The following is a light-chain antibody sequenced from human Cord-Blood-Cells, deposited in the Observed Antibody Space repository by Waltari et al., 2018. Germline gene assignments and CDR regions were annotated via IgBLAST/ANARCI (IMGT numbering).Light chain of an antibody. V-gene: IGLV3-21*04. CDR1: NIGSKS. J-gene: IGLJ2*01. CDR3: QVWDSSSDQEV. CDR2: YDS. Sequence: SYVLTQPPSVSVAPGQTARITCGGNNIGSKSVHWYQQTPGQAPVLVIYYDSDRPSGIPERFSGSNSGNTATLTISRVEAGDEADYYCQVWDSSSDQEVFGGGTKLTVL.